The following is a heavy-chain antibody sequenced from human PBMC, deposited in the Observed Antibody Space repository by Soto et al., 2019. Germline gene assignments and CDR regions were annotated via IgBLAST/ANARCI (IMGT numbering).Heavy chain of an antibody. V-gene: IGHV3-48*01. J-gene: IGHJ4*02. CDR1: GFTFSSYS. CDR3: ARGGGCSGGSCNFDY. CDR2: ISSSSTT. D-gene: IGHD2-15*01. Sequence: GGSLRLSCAASGFTFSSYSMNWVRQAPGKGLEWVSYISSSSTTYYADPVKGRFTISRDNAKNSLYLQMNSLRAEDTAVYYCARGGGCSGGSCNFDYWGQGTLVTVS.